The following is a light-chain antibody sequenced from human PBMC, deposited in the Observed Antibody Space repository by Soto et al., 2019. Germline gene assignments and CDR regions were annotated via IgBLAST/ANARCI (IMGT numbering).Light chain of an antibody. CDR3: QQGSNWPPPIC. V-gene: IGKV3-11*01. Sequence: EIVMTQSPATLSVSPGERATLSCRASQSVSSNLAWYQQKPGQAPRLLIYDASNRATGIPARFSGSGSGTDFTLTISSLDPEDFAVYYCQQGSNWPPPICFGQGTRLEIK. CDR2: DAS. CDR1: QSVSSN. J-gene: IGKJ5*01.